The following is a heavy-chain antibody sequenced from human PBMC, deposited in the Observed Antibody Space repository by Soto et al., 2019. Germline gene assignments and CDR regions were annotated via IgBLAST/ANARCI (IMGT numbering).Heavy chain of an antibody. D-gene: IGHD6-13*01. CDR3: ATSTWYAFDI. CDR1: GFTFSNSI. CDR2: ISGSSDFL. J-gene: IGHJ3*02. V-gene: IGHV3-21*01. Sequence: GGSLRLSCAASGFTFSNSIINWVRQAPGQGLEWVSSISGSSDFLYYADSVKGRFTISRDTATNSLYLQMKSLRAEDTAVYYCATSTWYAFDIWGQRTMVTVSS.